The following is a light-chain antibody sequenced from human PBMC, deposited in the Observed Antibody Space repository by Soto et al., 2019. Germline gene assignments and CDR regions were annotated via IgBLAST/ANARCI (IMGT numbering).Light chain of an antibody. V-gene: IGLV1-40*01. CDR1: SSKIGALYD. Sequence: QSVLTQPPSVSGAPGQRITISCTGSSSKIGALYDVHWYKQLPGAAPKLLIYGNINRPSGVPDRFSGSKSGTSASLAITGLLAEDEADYYCQSYDSSLSGSVFGTGTKVTVL. J-gene: IGLJ1*01. CDR3: QSYDSSLSGSV. CDR2: GNI.